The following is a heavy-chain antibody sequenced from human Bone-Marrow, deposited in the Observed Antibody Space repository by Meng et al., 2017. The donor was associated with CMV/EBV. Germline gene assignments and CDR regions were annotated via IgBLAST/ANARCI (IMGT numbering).Heavy chain of an antibody. CDR3: ARDRPYCSSTSCYYYYGMDV. D-gene: IGHD2-2*01. J-gene: IGHJ6*01. V-gene: IGHV3-7*01. CDR1: GFTFSSYW. CDR2: IKQEGSEK. Sequence: GGSLRLSCAASGFTFSSYWMSWVRQAPGKGLEWVANIKQEGSEKYYVDSVKGRFTISRDNAKNSLYLQMNSLRAEDTAVYYCARDRPYCSSTSCYYYYGMDVWGQGTTVTGSS.